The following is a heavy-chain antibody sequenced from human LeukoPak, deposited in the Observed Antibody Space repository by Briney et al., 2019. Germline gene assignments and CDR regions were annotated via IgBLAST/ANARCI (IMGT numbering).Heavy chain of an antibody. D-gene: IGHD3-22*01. CDR2: IYYSGST. V-gene: IGHV4-59*11. J-gene: IGHJ3*02. CDR3: ARSRLEDYYDSSGSPSSSDAFDI. Sequence: KPSETLSLTCNVSGVSISTHYWSWIRQPPGKGLEWIGYIYYSGSTNYNPSLKSRVTISVDTSKNQFSLKLSSVTAADTAVYYCARSRLEDYYDSSGSPSSSDAFDIWGQGTMVTVSS. CDR1: GVSISTHY.